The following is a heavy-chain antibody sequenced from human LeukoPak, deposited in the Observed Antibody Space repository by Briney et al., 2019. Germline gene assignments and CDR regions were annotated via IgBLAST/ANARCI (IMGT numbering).Heavy chain of an antibody. CDR3: TRVKAVAGGGYYGMDV. Sequence: GGSLRLSCAASGFTFSRYDMHWVRQATGKGLEWVSAIGPVGDTYYPGSVKGRFTISREDAKNSLYLQMNSLRAGDTAVYYCTRVKAVAGGGYYGMDVWGQGTTVTVSS. CDR1: GFTFSRYD. D-gene: IGHD6-13*01. J-gene: IGHJ6*02. V-gene: IGHV3-13*01. CDR2: IGPVGDT.